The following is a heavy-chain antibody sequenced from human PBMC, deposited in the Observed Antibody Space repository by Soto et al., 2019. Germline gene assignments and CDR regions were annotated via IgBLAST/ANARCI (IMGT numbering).Heavy chain of an antibody. CDR1: GFTFSNAW. J-gene: IGHJ4*02. CDR3: TTDAPYLTNYFDY. Sequence: GGSLRLSCAASGFTFSNAWMSWVRQAPGKGLEWVGRIKSKTDGGTTDYAAPVKGRFTISRDDSKNTLYLQMNSLKTEDTAVYYCTTDAPYLTNYFDYWGQGTLVTVSS. D-gene: IGHD4-4*01. CDR2: IKSKTDGGTT. V-gene: IGHV3-15*01.